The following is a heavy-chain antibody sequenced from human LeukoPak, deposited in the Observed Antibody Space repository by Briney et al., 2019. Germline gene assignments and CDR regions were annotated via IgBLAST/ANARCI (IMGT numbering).Heavy chain of an antibody. CDR2: ISWNSGSI. D-gene: IGHD5-18*01. V-gene: IGHV3-9*03. CDR1: GFTFDDYA. Sequence: GRSLRLSCAASGFTFDDYAMHWVRQAPGKGLEWVSGISWNSGSIGYADSVKGRFTISRDNAKNSLYLQMNSLRAEDMALYYCAKDHSTMVTGYFDYWGQGTLVTVSS. J-gene: IGHJ4*02. CDR3: AKDHSTMVTGYFDY.